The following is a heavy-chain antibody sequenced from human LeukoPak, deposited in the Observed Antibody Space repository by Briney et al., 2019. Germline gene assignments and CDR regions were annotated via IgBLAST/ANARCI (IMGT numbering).Heavy chain of an antibody. V-gene: IGHV3-21*01. D-gene: IGHD4-4*01. CDR3: ARDPTTSRTGDYYGMDV. J-gene: IGHJ6*02. Sequence: PGGSLRLSCAASGFTFSSYSMNWVRQAPGKGLEWVSSISSSSSYIYYADSVKGRFTISRDDAKNSLYLQMNSLRAEDTAVYYCARDPTTSRTGDYYGMDVWGQGTTVTVSS. CDR2: ISSSSSYI. CDR1: GFTFSSYS.